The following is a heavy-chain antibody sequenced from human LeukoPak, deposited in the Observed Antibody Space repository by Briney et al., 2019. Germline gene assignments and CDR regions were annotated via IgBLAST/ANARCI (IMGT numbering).Heavy chain of an antibody. V-gene: IGHV4-59*01. CDR1: GGSISNFY. CDR3: AKVWFGGEDY. J-gene: IGHJ4*02. D-gene: IGHD3-10*01. CDR2: IYYTGSA. Sequence: SETLSLTCTVSGGSISNFYWSWIRQPPGKGLEWIGYIYYTGSANYNPSLQSRVTISVDTSKNQFSLKLSSVTAADTAVYYCAKVWFGGEDYWGQGALVTVSS.